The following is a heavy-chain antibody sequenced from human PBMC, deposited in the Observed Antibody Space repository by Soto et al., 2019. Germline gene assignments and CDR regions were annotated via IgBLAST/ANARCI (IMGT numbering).Heavy chain of an antibody. CDR1: GYTFTGHY. V-gene: IGHV1-2*02. CDR2: IGPESGAT. D-gene: IGHD5-12*01. Sequence: AAVKVSCKASGYTFTGHYIHWVRQAPEQGPEWMGEIGPESGATRYAQKFQGRVTMTRDMSITTVYMELNNLSPDDTAVYYCGRGRSGQIVVFYWGQGTPVTVSS. CDR3: GRGRSGQIVVFY. J-gene: IGHJ4*02.